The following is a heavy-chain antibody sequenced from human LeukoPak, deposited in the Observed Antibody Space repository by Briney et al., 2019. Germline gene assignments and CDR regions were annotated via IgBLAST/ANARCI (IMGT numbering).Heavy chain of an antibody. CDR1: GFTLSRYG. Sequence: PGRSLRLSCAASGFTLSRYGMHWVRQAPGKGLEWVAVIWNDGRNKYYADSVKGRFTISRDNSKNTLYLQMNSLRAEDTAVYYCARDRNPSYFDYWGQGTLVTVSS. CDR3: ARDRNPSYFDY. V-gene: IGHV3-33*01. CDR2: IWNDGRNK. J-gene: IGHJ4*02.